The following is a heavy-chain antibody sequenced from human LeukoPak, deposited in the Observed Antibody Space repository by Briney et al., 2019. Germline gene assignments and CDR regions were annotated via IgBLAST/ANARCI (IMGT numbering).Heavy chain of an antibody. CDR1: GFTFSSYS. CDR2: ISSSSSYI. Sequence: GGSLRLSCAAPGFTFSSYSMNWVRQAPGKGLEWVSSISSSSSYIYYADSVKGRFTISRDNAKNSLYLQMNSLRAEDTAVYYCARADWDTAMIDYWGQGTLVTVSS. D-gene: IGHD5-18*01. V-gene: IGHV3-21*01. CDR3: ARADWDTAMIDY. J-gene: IGHJ4*02.